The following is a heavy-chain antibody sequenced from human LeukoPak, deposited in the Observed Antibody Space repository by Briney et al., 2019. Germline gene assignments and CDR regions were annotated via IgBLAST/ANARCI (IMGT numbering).Heavy chain of an antibody. J-gene: IGHJ6*03. CDR3: ARTPIPGIAVAGTWYYYMDV. V-gene: IGHV1-2*02. Sequence: ASVKVSCKASGYTFTGYYMHWVRQAPGQGLEWMGWINPNSGVTNYAQRFQGRVTMTRDTSISTAYMELSRLTSDDTAVYYCARTPIPGIAVAGTWYYYMDVWGKGTTVTISS. D-gene: IGHD6-19*01. CDR2: INPNSGVT. CDR1: GYTFTGYY.